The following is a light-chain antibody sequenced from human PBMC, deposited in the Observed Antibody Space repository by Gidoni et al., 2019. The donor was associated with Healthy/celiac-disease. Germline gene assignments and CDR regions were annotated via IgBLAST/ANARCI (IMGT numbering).Light chain of an antibody. V-gene: IGLV1-44*01. Sequence: SVLTQPPAASGTPGQRVTSSGSGSSSNIGSKTVNWYQQRPGTAPKLLIYSNNQRPSGVPDRFSGSKSGTSASLAISGLQSEDEADYYCAAWDDSLNGPVFGGGTKLTVL. CDR3: AAWDDSLNGPV. CDR2: SNN. J-gene: IGLJ2*01. CDR1: SSNIGSKT.